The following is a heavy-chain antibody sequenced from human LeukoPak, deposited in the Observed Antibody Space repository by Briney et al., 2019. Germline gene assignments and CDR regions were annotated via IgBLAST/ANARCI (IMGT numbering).Heavy chain of an antibody. CDR2: INWNGGST. D-gene: IGHD3-22*01. Sequence: GGSLRLSCAASGFTFSSYAMSWVRQAPGRGLEWVSIINWNGGSTGYADSVKGRFTISRDNAKNSLYLQMNSLRAEDTALYYCARDGRDYYDSSGYTNTAFDIWGQGTMVTVSS. V-gene: IGHV3-20*04. CDR1: GFTFSSYA. J-gene: IGHJ3*02. CDR3: ARDGRDYYDSSGYTNTAFDI.